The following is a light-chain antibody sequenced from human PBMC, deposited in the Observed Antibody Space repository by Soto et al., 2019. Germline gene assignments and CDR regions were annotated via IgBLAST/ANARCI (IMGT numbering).Light chain of an antibody. CDR3: CSYAGSSTYL. CDR2: EGS. CDR1: SSDVGNYDL. J-gene: IGLJ1*01. Sequence: QSALTQPASVSGSPGQSITISCTGTSSDVGNYDLVSWYQQLPGKAPKFILYEGSKRPSGVSNRFSGSKSGNTASLTISGLQAEDEADYYCCSYAGSSTYLFGTGTKFTVL. V-gene: IGLV2-23*01.